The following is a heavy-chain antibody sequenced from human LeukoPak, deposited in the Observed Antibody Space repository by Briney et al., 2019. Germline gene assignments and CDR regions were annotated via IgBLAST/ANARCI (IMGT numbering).Heavy chain of an antibody. CDR2: INHSGST. D-gene: IGHD6-13*01. Sequence: SETLSLTCAVYGGSFSGYYWSWIRQPPGKGLEWIGEINHSGSTNYNPSLKSRVTISVDTSKNQFSLKLSTVTAADTAVYYCARGVQGIPAAGTIKFDYWGQGTLVTVSS. CDR1: GGSFSGYY. V-gene: IGHV4-34*01. CDR3: ARGVQGIPAAGTIKFDY. J-gene: IGHJ4*02.